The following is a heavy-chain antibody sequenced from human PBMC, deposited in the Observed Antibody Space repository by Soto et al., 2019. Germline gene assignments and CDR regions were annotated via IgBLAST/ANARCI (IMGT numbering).Heavy chain of an antibody. CDR2: IIPIFGTA. CDR1: GGTFSSYA. CDR3: ASRIAAAGIADY. J-gene: IGHJ4*02. V-gene: IGHV1-69*13. D-gene: IGHD6-13*01. Sequence: SVKVSCKASGGTFSSYAISWVRQAPGQGLEWMGGIIPIFGTANYAQKFQGRVTITADESTSTAYMELSSLRSEDTAVYYCASRIAAAGIADYWGQGTLVTVS.